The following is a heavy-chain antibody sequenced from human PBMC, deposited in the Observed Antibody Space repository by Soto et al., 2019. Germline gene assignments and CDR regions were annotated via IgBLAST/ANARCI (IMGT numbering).Heavy chain of an antibody. CDR3: AREAERRWLHLFDS. V-gene: IGHV1-69*01. CDR1: GGTFSTYG. CDR2: IIPLLGTE. D-gene: IGHD5-12*01. J-gene: IGHJ4*02. Sequence: QVQLVQSGAEVKKPGSSVKVSCMASGGTFSTYGVSWVRQSPGQGLEWMGGIIPLLGTEKYAQKFQGRVTIRADESMTTAYMEMRSLRSDDTAVYFCAREAERRWLHLFDSWGQGTQVTVSS.